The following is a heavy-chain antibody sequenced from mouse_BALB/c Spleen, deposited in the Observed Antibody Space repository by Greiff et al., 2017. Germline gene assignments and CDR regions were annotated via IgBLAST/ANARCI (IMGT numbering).Heavy chain of an antibody. J-gene: IGHJ4*01. CDR3: ARGLRRGNYYAMDY. CDR2: IDPYYGGT. D-gene: IGHD2-2*01. Sequence: VQLKESGPELEKPGASVKISCKASGYSFTGYNMNWVKQSNGKSLEWIGNIDPYYGGTSYNQKFKGKATLTVDKSSSTAYMQLKSLTSEDSAVYYCARGLRRGNYYAMDYWGQGTSVTVSS. CDR1: GYSFTGYN. V-gene: IGHV1-39*01.